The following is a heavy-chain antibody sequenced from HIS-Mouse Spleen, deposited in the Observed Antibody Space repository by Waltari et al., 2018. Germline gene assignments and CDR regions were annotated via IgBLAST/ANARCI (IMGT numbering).Heavy chain of an antibody. V-gene: IGHV1-8*01. J-gene: IGHJ4*02. D-gene: IGHD4-4*01. CDR2: MNPNSGNT. Sequence: QVQLVQSGAEVKKPGASVKVSCKASGYTFTSYDTNWVRQAPGQGLEWMGWMNPNSGNTGYAQKFQGRVTMTRNTSISTAYMELSSLRSEDTAVYYCARGHDYSNYFDYWGQGTLVTVSS. CDR1: GYTFTSYD. CDR3: ARGHDYSNYFDY.